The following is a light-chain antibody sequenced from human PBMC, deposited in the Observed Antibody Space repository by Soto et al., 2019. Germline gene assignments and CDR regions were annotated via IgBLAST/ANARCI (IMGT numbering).Light chain of an antibody. CDR1: QGIRND. Sequence: AIQMTQSPSSLSASVGDRVTITCRTSQGIRNDLGWYQQKPGKAPKLLIYAASSLQSGVPSRFRGSGSGTDFTLTISSLQPEDFATYYGLQDYNYPPTFGQGTKVQLK. J-gene: IGKJ1*01. CDR3: LQDYNYPPT. V-gene: IGKV1-6*01. CDR2: AAS.